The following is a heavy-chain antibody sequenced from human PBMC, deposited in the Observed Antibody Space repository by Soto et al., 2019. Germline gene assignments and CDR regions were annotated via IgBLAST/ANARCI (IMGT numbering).Heavy chain of an antibody. J-gene: IGHJ4*02. D-gene: IGHD3-22*01. V-gene: IGHV1-69*02. Sequence: QVQLVQSGAEVKKPGSSVKVSCKASGGTFSSYTISWVRQAPGQGLEWMGRIIPILGIANYAQKFQGRVTITADKTTSTGYMELSSLRSEDTAVYYCASRYDSSDYWGQGTLVTVSS. CDR2: IIPILGIA. CDR1: GGTFSSYT. CDR3: ASRYDSSDY.